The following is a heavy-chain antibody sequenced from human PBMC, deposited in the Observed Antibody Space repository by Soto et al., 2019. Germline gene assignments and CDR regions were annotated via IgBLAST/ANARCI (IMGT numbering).Heavy chain of an antibody. J-gene: IGHJ4*02. V-gene: IGHV4-30-4*02. CDR2: IYYSGST. D-gene: IGHD2-2*01. CDR3: ARGGGSPYHDHEFDY. CDR1: GGSIRSGDYY. Sequence: PSETLSLTCTVSGGSIRSGDYYWSWIRQPPGKGLESIGYIYYSGSTYYNPSLKSRVTISVDTSKNQFSLKLTSVTTADTAVYYCARGGGSPYHDHEFDYWGQGILVTVSS.